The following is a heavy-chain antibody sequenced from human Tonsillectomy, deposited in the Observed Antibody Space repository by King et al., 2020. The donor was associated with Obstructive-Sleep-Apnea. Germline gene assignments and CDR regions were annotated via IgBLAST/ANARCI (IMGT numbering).Heavy chain of an antibody. D-gene: IGHD4-17*01. CDR2: IYYTGNA. CDR3: ARERVTTVSTGGIDV. J-gene: IGHJ6*02. Sequence: QLQESGPGLVKPSQTLSLSCTVSGGSISSGGHYWSWIRQHPGKGLEWIGHIYYTGNAFYNPSLKSRVTISVDTSKNQFSLNVNSVTGADTAIFYCARERVTTVSTGGIDVWGQGTTFTVSS. CDR1: GGSISSGGHY. V-gene: IGHV4-31*03.